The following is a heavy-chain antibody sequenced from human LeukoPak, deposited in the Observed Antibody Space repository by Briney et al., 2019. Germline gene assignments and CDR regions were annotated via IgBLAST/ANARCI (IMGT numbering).Heavy chain of an antibody. V-gene: IGHV4-59*01. CDR1: GGSISTYY. D-gene: IGHD4-11*01. CDR3: ARHAYSNYEHWYFDL. CDR2: ISYSGST. Sequence: SETLSLTCTVSGGSISTYYWSWIRQPPGKGLEWIGYISYSGSTDYNPSLKSRVTISVDTSKNQFSLKVNSVTAADTAVYYCARHAYSNYEHWYFDLWGRSTLVTVSS. J-gene: IGHJ2*01.